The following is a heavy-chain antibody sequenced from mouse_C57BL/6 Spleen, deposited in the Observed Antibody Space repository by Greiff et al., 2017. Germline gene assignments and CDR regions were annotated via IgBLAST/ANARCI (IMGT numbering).Heavy chain of an antibody. Sequence: VKVAESGPELVKPGASVKISCKASGYAFSSSWMNWVKQRPGKGLEWIGRIYPGDGDTNYNGKFKGKATLTADKSSSTAYMQLSSLTSEDSAVYFCAPFITTVVATDFDYWGQGTTLTVSS. CDR2: IYPGDGDT. D-gene: IGHD1-1*01. CDR3: APFITTVVATDFDY. V-gene: IGHV1-82*01. CDR1: GYAFSSSW. J-gene: IGHJ2*01.